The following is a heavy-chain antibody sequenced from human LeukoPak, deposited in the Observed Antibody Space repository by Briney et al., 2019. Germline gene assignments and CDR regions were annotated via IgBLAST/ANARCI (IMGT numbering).Heavy chain of an antibody. CDR2: IYTSGST. Sequence: SETLSLTCTVSGGSISSYYWSWIRQPPGKGLEWIGYIYTSGSTNYNPSLKSRVTISVDTSKNQFSLKLSPVTAADTAAYYCARQSHFVLVSFRYFWFHPWGQGTLVTVSS. CDR3: ARQSHFVLVSFRYFWFHP. CDR1: GGSISSYY. V-gene: IGHV4-4*09. D-gene: IGHD3-16*02. J-gene: IGHJ5*02.